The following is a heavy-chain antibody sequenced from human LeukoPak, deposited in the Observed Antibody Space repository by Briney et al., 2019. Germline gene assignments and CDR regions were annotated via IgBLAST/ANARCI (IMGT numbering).Heavy chain of an antibody. D-gene: IGHD1-1*01. J-gene: IGHJ6*03. CDR1: GGSISSYY. CDR3: ARASSYWNPGGGYYYMDV. Sequence: SETLSLTCTVSGGSISSYYWSWIRQPPGKGLEWIGYIYYSGSTNYNPSLKSRVTISVDTSKNQFSLKLSSVTAADTAVYYCARASSYWNPGGGYYYMDVWGKGTTVTVSS. V-gene: IGHV4-59*08. CDR2: IYYSGST.